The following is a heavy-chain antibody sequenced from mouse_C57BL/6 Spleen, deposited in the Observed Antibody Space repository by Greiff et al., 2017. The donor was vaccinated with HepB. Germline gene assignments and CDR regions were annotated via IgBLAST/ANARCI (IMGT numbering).Heavy chain of an antibody. J-gene: IGHJ3*01. CDR1: GYTFTSYW. V-gene: IGHV1-50*01. CDR3: ARGDYYGSSYVSWFAY. CDR2: IDPSDSYT. Sequence: QVQLQQPGAELVKPGASVKLSCKASGYTFTSYWMQWVKQRPGQGLEWIGEIDPSDSYTNYNQKFKGKATLTVDTSSSTAYMQLSSLTSEDSAVYYCARGDYYGSSYVSWFAYWGQGTLVTVSA. D-gene: IGHD1-1*01.